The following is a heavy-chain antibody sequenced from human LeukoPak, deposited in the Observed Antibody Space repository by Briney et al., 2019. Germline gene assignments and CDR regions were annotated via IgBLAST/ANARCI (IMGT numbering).Heavy chain of an antibody. Sequence: GGSLRLSCATSGFTFSSYSMNWVRQAPGKALEWVSSIGSSSLYIYYADSVRGRFTISRDNAKSSLYLQMNSLRAEDTAVYYCASEQSGNYYRPFDSWGQGTLVTVSS. CDR3: ASEQSGNYYRPFDS. CDR1: GFTFSSYS. J-gene: IGHJ4*02. CDR2: IGSSSLYI. V-gene: IGHV3-21*01. D-gene: IGHD1-26*01.